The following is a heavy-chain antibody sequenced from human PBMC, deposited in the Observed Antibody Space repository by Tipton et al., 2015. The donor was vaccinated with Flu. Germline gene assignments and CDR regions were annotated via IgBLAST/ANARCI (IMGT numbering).Heavy chain of an antibody. Sequence: GSLRLSCAASGFTFTTYAMNWVRQAPGKGLEWLSYISGSSGTIYYSRSVKGRFTISRDNAKNSLYLQMNDLRAEDTAIYYCVRTKLYYDPNYFDYWGQGALVTVSS. CDR2: ISGSSGTI. V-gene: IGHV3-48*04. J-gene: IGHJ4*02. CDR1: GFTFTTYA. CDR3: VRTKLYYDPNYFDY. D-gene: IGHD1-26*01.